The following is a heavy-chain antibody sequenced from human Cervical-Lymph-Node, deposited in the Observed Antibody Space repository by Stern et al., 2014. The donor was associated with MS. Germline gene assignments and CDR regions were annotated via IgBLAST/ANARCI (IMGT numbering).Heavy chain of an antibody. V-gene: IGHV3-30*18. Sequence: VQLVESGGGVVQPGRSLRLSCAASGFTFSSYGMHWVRQAPGKGLEWVALISFDGSNQYYADSVKGRFTISRDNSKNTLYLQMNSLRAEDTAVYYCAKDGCSSTSCYIEEYWFDSWGQGTLVTVSS. J-gene: IGHJ5*01. CDR3: AKDGCSSTSCYIEEYWFDS. CDR1: GFTFSSYG. CDR2: ISFDGSNQ. D-gene: IGHD2-2*02.